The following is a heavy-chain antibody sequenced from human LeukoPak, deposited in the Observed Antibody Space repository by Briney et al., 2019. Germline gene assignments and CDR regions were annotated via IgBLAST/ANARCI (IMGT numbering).Heavy chain of an antibody. CDR1: GYTFTSYC. J-gene: IGHJ6*02. Sequence: ASVKVSCKASGYTFTSYCMHWVRQAPGQGLEWMGIINPSGGSTSYAQKFQGRVTMTRDTSTSTVYMELSSLRSEDTAVYYCARQVTNYYGMDVWGQGTTVTVSS. CDR2: INPSGGST. D-gene: IGHD2-21*02. CDR3: ARQVTNYYGMDV. V-gene: IGHV1-46*01.